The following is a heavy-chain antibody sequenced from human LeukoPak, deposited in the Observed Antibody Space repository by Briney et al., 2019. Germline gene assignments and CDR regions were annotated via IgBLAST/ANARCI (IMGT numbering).Heavy chain of an antibody. V-gene: IGHV3-48*03. CDR1: GFTFSSYE. CDR2: ISSSGSTI. J-gene: IGHJ4*02. Sequence: GGSLRLSCAASGFTFSSYEMNWVRQAPGKGLEWVSYISSSGSTIYYADSVKGRFTISRDSSKNTLVLQMNTLRAEDTALYYCAKLHGDFLPAHYWGQGTLVTVSS. CDR3: AKLHGDFLPAHY. D-gene: IGHD4-17*01.